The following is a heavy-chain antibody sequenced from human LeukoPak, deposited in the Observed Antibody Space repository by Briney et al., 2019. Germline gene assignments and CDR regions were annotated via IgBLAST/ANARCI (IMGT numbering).Heavy chain of an antibody. J-gene: IGHJ4*02. Sequence: GGSLRLSCAASGFSVSSNYMNWVRQAPGKGLEWVSVIYSDGRTYYADSVKGRFAISRDNSKNTLFIQMNSLRAEDTAVYYCARDMNMGYWGQGTLVTVSS. V-gene: IGHV3-53*01. CDR1: GFSVSSNY. CDR2: IYSDGRT. D-gene: IGHD1/OR15-1a*01. CDR3: ARDMNMGY.